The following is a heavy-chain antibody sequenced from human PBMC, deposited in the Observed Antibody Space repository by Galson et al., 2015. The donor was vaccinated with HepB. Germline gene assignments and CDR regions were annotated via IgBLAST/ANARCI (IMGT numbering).Heavy chain of an antibody. Sequence: SVKVSCKASGYTFTSYYMHWVRQAPGQGLEWMGIIHPNGGSTTYAQKFQGRVTMTRDTSTSTVYMELSSLRSEDTAVYYCARDGMGATIGGLDYWGQGTLVTVSS. CDR2: IHPNGGST. V-gene: IGHV1-46*01. CDR1: GYTFTSYY. D-gene: IGHD1-26*01. J-gene: IGHJ4*02. CDR3: ARDGMGATIGGLDY.